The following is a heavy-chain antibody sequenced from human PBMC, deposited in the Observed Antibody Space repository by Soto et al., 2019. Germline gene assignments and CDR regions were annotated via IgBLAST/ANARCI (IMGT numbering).Heavy chain of an antibody. J-gene: IGHJ3*02. CDR1: GFIVSDTY. V-gene: IGHV3-66*01. D-gene: IGHD2-15*01. CDR3: AREPRYCRGGSCSITGDAYDI. Sequence: GGSLRLSCTSSGFIVSDTYVNWVRQDPGKGLGGVSVISNRGDTHYADSVRGRFSLSRDISDNTLHLQMNNLRVEDTAVYYCAREPRYCRGGSCSITGDAYDIWGQGTMVTVSS. CDR2: ISNRGDT.